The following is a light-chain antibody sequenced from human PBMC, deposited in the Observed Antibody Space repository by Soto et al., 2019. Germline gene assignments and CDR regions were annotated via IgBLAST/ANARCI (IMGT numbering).Light chain of an antibody. CDR1: QSIRPY. Sequence: DIQMTQSPSSLSASVGDRVTITCRASQSIRPYLNWFQQRPGKAPKLLIYAASTLQGGVPSRFSGSGSGTDFTLTISSLQSEDFATYYCQQSFASLRTFGQGTTVEI. CDR3: QQSFASLRT. V-gene: IGKV1-39*01. J-gene: IGKJ1*01. CDR2: AAS.